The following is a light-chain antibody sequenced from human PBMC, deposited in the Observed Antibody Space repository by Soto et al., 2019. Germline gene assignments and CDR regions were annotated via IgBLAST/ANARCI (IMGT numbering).Light chain of an antibody. Sequence: EIVLTQSPDTLSLSPGERAILSCRASQSVRGSCLAWYQQKPGQSPRLLIYAASTRATGIPDRFSGSGSGTDFTLTISRLEPEDFAVYYCHQYGNTPWTFGQGTKVEIK. J-gene: IGKJ1*01. CDR3: HQYGNTPWT. CDR1: QSVRGSC. CDR2: AAS. V-gene: IGKV3-20*01.